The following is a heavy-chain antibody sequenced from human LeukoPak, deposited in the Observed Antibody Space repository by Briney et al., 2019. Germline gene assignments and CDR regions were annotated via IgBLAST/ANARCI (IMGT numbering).Heavy chain of an antibody. CDR1: GFTFDNYA. Sequence: GGSLRLSCAASGFTFDNYAMHWVRQAPGKGLEWVSGISWNSRSIGYADSVRGRFAMSRDNAKNSLYLQMNSLRAEDTAVYYCARGVVYPAWSGPHWSDYWGQGALVTVSS. D-gene: IGHD3-3*01. CDR3: ARGVVYPAWSGPHWSDY. J-gene: IGHJ4*02. CDR2: ISWNSRSI. V-gene: IGHV3-9*01.